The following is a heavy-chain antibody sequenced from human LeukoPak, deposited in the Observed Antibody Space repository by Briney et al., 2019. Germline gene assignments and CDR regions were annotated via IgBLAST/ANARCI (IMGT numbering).Heavy chain of an antibody. CDR1: GGSFSDYY. CDR3: ARGLDYYDSSGYRLPALGY. CDR2: INHSGST. Sequence: PSETLSLTCAVYGGSFSDYYWSWIRQPPGKGLELIGEINHSGSTNYNPSLKSRVTISVDTSKNQFSLKLSFVTAADTAVYYCARGLDYYDSSGYRLPALGYWGQGTLVTVSS. V-gene: IGHV4-34*01. D-gene: IGHD3-22*01. J-gene: IGHJ4*02.